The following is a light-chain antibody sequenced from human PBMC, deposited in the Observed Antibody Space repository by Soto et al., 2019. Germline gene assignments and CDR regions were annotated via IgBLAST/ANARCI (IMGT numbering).Light chain of an antibody. J-gene: IGKJ1*01. CDR2: AGS. V-gene: IGKV1-39*01. Sequence: DIQMTQSPSSLSASVGDRVTITCRASQGISSYLNWYQQKPGKAPTLLLYAGSSLQSGVPSRFSGSGSETEFTLTISRLQPEHFATYSCQQRYSTTWTFGQGTKVEIK. CDR1: QGISSY. CDR3: QQRYSTTWT.